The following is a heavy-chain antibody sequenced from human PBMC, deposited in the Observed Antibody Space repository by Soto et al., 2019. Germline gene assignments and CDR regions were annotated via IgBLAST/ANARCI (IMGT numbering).Heavy chain of an antibody. V-gene: IGHV3-30*06. J-gene: IGHJ4*02. Sequence: LIISCAESGFTLRRYGLHWVRQAPGKELEWVAVISYDGSNKYYADSVKVLFTIPRDNSEYALYLQMNSLRAEDTAVYYCAKDQRLFGELLFWCPGTLVTLFS. CDR1: GFTLRRYG. CDR2: ISYDGSNK. CDR3: AKDQRLFGELLF. D-gene: IGHD3-10*02.